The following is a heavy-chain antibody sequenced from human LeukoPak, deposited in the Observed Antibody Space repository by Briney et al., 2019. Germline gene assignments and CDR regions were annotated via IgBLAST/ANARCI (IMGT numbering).Heavy chain of an antibody. J-gene: IGHJ4*02. CDR2: LYSSGST. CDR3: ARGEHTFES. Sequence: PSETLSLTCTVSGGSINFYYWNWVRQPAGKGLEWVGRLYSSGSTNYNPSLRSRITMSVDTSKNEFSLKLTSVTAADTAIYYCARGEHTFESWGQGTLVSVSS. D-gene: IGHD1/OR15-1a*01. CDR1: GGSINFYY. V-gene: IGHV4-4*07.